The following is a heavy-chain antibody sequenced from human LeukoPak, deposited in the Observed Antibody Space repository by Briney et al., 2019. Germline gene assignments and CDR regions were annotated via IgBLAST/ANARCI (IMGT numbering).Heavy chain of an antibody. V-gene: IGHV5-51*01. Sequence: GESLQISFKGSGYSFTSYWIGWGRPMPGKGLGWRGIIYPGDSDTRYSPSFQGQVTISADKSISTAYLQWSSLKASDTAMYYCARLGGYCSGGSCYSTALDYWGQGTLVTVSS. CDR1: GYSFTSYW. CDR3: ARLGGYCSGGSCYSTALDY. D-gene: IGHD2-15*01. J-gene: IGHJ4*02. CDR2: IYPGDSDT.